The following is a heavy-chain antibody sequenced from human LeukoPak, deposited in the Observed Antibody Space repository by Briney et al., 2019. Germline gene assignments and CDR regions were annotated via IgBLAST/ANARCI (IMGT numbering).Heavy chain of an antibody. V-gene: IGHV3-21*01. Sequence: GGSLRLSCAASGFTFSSYSMNWVRQAPGRGLEWVSSISSSSSYIYYADSVKGRFAISRDNAKNSLYLQMNSLRAEDTAVYYCARDYTFGGVIVNFDYWGQGTLVTVSS. CDR3: ARDYTFGGVIVNFDY. CDR2: ISSSSSYI. J-gene: IGHJ4*02. CDR1: GFTFSSYS. D-gene: IGHD3-16*02.